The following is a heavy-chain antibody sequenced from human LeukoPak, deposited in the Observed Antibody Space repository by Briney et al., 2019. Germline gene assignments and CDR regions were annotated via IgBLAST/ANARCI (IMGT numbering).Heavy chain of an antibody. V-gene: IGHV3-9*01. J-gene: IGHJ2*01. CDR2: ISWNSGDI. Sequence: GRSLRLSCAASGFSFGGYALHWVRQAPGKGLEWVSSISWNSGDIVHADSVKGRFTISRDNAKNSLYLQMDSLRTEDTALYYCVKSGGYATAIRYFDLWGRGTLVTVSS. CDR1: GFSFGGYA. CDR3: VKSGGYATAIRYFDL. D-gene: IGHD2-21*02.